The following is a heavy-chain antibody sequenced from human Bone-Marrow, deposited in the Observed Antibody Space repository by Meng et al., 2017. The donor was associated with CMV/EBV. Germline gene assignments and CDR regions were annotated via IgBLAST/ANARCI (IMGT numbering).Heavy chain of an antibody. CDR1: GYSISSGYY. D-gene: IGHD3-3*01. V-gene: IGHV4-38-2*02. CDR2: IYHSGST. Sequence: SETLSLTCTVSGYSISSGYYWGWIRQPPGKGLEWIGSIYHSGSTYYNPSLKSRVTISVDTSKNQFSLKLSSVTAADTAVYYCARVKDFWSGYYTLYFDYWGQGTLVTVSS. CDR3: ARVKDFWSGYYTLYFDY. J-gene: IGHJ4*02.